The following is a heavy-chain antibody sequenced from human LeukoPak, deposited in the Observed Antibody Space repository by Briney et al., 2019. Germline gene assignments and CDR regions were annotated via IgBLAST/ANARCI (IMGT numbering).Heavy chain of an antibody. CDR1: GDSVSSNSAA. CDR2: TYYRSKWYS. CDR3: ARMVGLVSDY. J-gene: IGHJ4*02. D-gene: IGHD3-10*01. V-gene: IGHV6-1*01. Sequence: SQTLSLTFAISGDSVSSNSAAWSWIRQSPSRGLEWLGRTYYRSKWYSYYAASVKSRITINPDTSKNQFSLQLKSVTPEDTAVYYCARMVGLVSDYWGQGTLVTVSS.